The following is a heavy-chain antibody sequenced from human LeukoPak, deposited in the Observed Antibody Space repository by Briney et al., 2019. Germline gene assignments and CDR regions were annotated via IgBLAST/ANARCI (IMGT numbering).Heavy chain of an antibody. J-gene: IGHJ4*02. Sequence: ASVKVSCKASGYTFTGYYMHWVRQAPGQGLEWMGWINPNSGGTNYAQKFQGRVTMTRDTSISTAYMELSRLRSDDTAVYYCANSRFPAYYSDYWGQGTLVTVSS. CDR2: INPNSGGT. D-gene: IGHD5-18*01. V-gene: IGHV1-2*02. CDR3: ANSRFPAYYSDY. CDR1: GYTFTGYY.